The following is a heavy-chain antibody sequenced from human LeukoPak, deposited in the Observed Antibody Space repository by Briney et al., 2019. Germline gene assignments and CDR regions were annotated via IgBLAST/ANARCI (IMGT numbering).Heavy chain of an antibody. CDR2: INPSDGST. CDR1: GYTFTSYY. Sequence: ASVKVSCKASGYTFTSYYMHWVRQAPGQGLEWIGIINPSDGSTSYAQKFQGKVTMTRDTYTSTVYMELSSLRSEDTAVYYCAREESDYNFWSGGDFWGQGTLVTVSS. V-gene: IGHV1-46*01. CDR3: AREESDYNFWSGGDF. D-gene: IGHD3-3*01. J-gene: IGHJ4*02.